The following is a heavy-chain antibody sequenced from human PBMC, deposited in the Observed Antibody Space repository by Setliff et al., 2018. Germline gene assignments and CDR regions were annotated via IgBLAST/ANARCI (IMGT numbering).Heavy chain of an antibody. J-gene: IGHJ5*02. CDR1: GITFSSYA. CDR2: ISYDGINK. CDR3: AGDGYPGTS. V-gene: IGHV3-30*01. Sequence: PGGSLRLSCAASGITFSSYAMHWVRQAPGKGLEWVAVISYDGINKYYADSVKGRFTISRDNSKNTLYLQMNSLRPEDTAVYYCAGDGYPGTSWGQGTLVTVSS. D-gene: IGHD2-2*03.